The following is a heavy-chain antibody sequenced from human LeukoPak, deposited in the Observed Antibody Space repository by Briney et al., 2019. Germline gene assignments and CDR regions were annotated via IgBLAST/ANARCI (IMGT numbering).Heavy chain of an antibody. D-gene: IGHD5-18*01. CDR1: GTSFSSFY. J-gene: IGHJ4*02. V-gene: IGHV4-4*07. CDR2: MYTGGDT. CDR3: ARGVTGDSYGFIFDY. Sequence: PSETLSLTCTVSGTSFSSFYWSWIRQPVGKGLEWIGRMYTGGDTNYNPSLKSRVSMSVDTSKNQFSLKLSSVTAADTAVYFCARGVTGDSYGFIFDYWGQGTLVTVSS.